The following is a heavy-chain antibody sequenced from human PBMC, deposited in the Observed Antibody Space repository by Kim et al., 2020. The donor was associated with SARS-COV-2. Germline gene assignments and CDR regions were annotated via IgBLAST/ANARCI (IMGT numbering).Heavy chain of an antibody. CDR3: AREFGSSWYVIGLDYYYYGMDV. CDR2: INAGNGNT. Sequence: ASVKVSCKASGYTFTSYAMHWVRQAPGQRLEWMGWINAGNGNTKYSQKFQGRVTITRDTSASKAYMEMSSLRSEDTAVYYCAREFGSSWYVIGLDYYYYGMDVWGQGTTVTVSS. CDR1: GYTFTSYA. J-gene: IGHJ6*02. V-gene: IGHV1-3*01. D-gene: IGHD6-13*01.